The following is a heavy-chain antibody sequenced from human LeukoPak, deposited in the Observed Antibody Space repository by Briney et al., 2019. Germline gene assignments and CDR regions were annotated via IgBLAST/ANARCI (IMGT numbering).Heavy chain of an antibody. CDR3: ARDSRKICSGGSCYADAFDI. V-gene: IGHV3-66*01. Sequence: GGSLRLSCAASGFTVSSNYMSWVRQAPGKGLEWVSVIYSGGSTYYADSVKGRFTISSDNSKNTLYLQMNSLRAEDTAVYYCARDSRKICSGGSCYADAFDIWGQGTMVTVSS. CDR1: GFTVSSNY. J-gene: IGHJ3*02. D-gene: IGHD2-15*01. CDR2: IYSGGST.